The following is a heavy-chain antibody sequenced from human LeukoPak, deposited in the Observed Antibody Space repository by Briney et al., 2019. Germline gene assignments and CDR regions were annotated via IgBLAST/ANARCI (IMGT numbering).Heavy chain of an antibody. V-gene: IGHV3-30*18. CDR2: ISYDGNNK. CDR3: AKDIGSSGYYLGCFDR. J-gene: IGHJ4*02. Sequence: GGSLRLSCAASGFTFSNYGMPWVRQAPGKGLEWVAVISYDGNNKYYADSVKGRFTISRDNSKNTLYLQMNSLRAEDTAVYYCAKDIGSSGYYLGCFDRWGQGTLVTVSS. CDR1: GFTFSNYG. D-gene: IGHD3-22*01.